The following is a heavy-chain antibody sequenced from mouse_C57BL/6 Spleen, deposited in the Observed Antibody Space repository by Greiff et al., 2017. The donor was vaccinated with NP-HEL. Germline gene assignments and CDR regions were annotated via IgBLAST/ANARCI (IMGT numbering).Heavy chain of an antibody. J-gene: IGHJ2*01. Sequence: VQLQQSGPELVKPGASVKISCKASGYTFTDYYMNWVKQSHGKSLEWIGDINPNNGGTSYNQKFKGKATLTVDKSSSTAYMELRSLTSEDSAVYYCARDDWANYFDYWGQGTTLTVSS. CDR2: INPNNGGT. V-gene: IGHV1-26*01. D-gene: IGHD4-1*01. CDR3: ARDDWANYFDY. CDR1: GYTFTDYY.